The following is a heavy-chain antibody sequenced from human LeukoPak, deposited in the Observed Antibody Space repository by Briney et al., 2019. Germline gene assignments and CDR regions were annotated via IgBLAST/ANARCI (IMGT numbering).Heavy chain of an antibody. V-gene: IGHV3-30*04. CDR1: GFTFSSYA. J-gene: IGHJ4*02. CDR2: VFYDGSNK. CDR3: ARDFTGTTSSIFDF. D-gene: IGHD1-14*01. Sequence: GGSLRLSCAASGFTFSSYAMHWVRQAPGKGLEWVSVVFYDGSNKYYSDSVKGRCTISRDNTRNTLHLQMNGLRPEDTAVYYCARDFTGTTSSIFDFWGPGTPVIVSS.